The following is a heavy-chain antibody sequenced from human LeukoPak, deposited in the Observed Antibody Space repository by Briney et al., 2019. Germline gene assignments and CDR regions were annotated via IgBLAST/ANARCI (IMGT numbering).Heavy chain of an antibody. V-gene: IGHV3-64*01. CDR3: ARVQWELLWGVFDY. CDR2: ISSNGGST. Sequence: GGSLRLSCAASGFTFSSYAMHWVRQAPGKGLEYVSAISSNGGSTYYANSVKGRFTISRDNSKNTLYLQMGSLRAEDMAVYYCARVQWELLWGVFDYWGQGTLVTVSS. J-gene: IGHJ4*02. D-gene: IGHD1-26*01. CDR1: GFTFSSYA.